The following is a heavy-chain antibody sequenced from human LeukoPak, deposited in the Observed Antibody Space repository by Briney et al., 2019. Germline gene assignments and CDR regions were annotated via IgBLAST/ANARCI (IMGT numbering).Heavy chain of an antibody. Sequence: KPSETLSLTCAVYGGSFSGYYWSWIRQPPGKGLEWIGYIYYSGSTYYNPSLKSRVTISVDTSKNQFSLKLSSVTAADTAVYYCARDQMDDSDAFDIWGQGTMVTVSS. J-gene: IGHJ3*02. D-gene: IGHD5-24*01. CDR1: GGSFSGYY. CDR3: ARDQMDDSDAFDI. CDR2: IYYSGST. V-gene: IGHV4-34*09.